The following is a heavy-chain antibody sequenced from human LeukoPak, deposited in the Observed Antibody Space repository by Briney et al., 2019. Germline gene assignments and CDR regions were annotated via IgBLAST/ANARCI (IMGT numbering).Heavy chain of an antibody. CDR3: ARVGYLGYCSSTSCYTFDY. Sequence: GGSLRLSCAASGFTVSSNYMSWVRQAPGEGLEWVSVIYSGGSTYYADSVKGRFTISRDNSKNTLYLQMNSLRAEDTAVYYCARVGYLGYCSSTSCYTFDYWGQGTLVTVSS. J-gene: IGHJ4*02. V-gene: IGHV3-66*02. CDR1: GFTVSSNY. D-gene: IGHD2-2*02. CDR2: IYSGGST.